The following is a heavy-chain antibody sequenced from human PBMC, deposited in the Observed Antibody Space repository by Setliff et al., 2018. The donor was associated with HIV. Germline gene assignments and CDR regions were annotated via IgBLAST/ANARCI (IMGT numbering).Heavy chain of an antibody. CDR3: ASHSYYYDSSGSLTGY. Sequence: ASVKVSCKASGYTFTGYYMHWVRQAPGQGLEWMGWINAGNGNTKYSQKFQGRVTITRDKSATTAYMELSSLRSEDTAVYYCASHSYYYDSSGSLTGYWGQGTLVTVSS. CDR1: GYTFTGYY. J-gene: IGHJ4*02. V-gene: IGHV1-3*01. D-gene: IGHD3-22*01. CDR2: INAGNGNT.